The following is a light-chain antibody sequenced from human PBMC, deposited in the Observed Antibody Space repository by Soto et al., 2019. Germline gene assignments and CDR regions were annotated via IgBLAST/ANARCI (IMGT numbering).Light chain of an antibody. CDR1: SSDIGSYNY. CDR3: SSYRRSSTYV. V-gene: IGLV2-14*01. CDR2: EVT. J-gene: IGLJ1*01. Sequence: QSALTQPASVSGSPGQSITISCTGTSSDIGSYNYVSWHQQHPGQAPKLMIYEVTYRASGVPDRFSASKSGNTASLTISGLQAGDEADYYCSSYRRSSTYVFGTGTKVTVL.